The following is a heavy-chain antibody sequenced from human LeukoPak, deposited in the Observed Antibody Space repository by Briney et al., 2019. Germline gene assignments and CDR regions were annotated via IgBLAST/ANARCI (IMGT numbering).Heavy chain of an antibody. CDR2: ISSSSSYI. D-gene: IGHD6-19*01. V-gene: IGHV3-21*01. Sequence: GGSLRLSCAASGFTFSSYAMSWVRQAPGKGLEWVSSISSSSSYIYYADSVKGRFTISRDNAKNSLYLQMNSLRAEDTAVYYCARGVGSGWYDDYWGQGTLVTVSS. J-gene: IGHJ4*02. CDR3: ARGVGSGWYDDY. CDR1: GFTFSSYA.